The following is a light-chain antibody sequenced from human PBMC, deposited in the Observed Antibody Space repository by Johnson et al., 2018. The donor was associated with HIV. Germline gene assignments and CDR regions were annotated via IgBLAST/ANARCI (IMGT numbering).Light chain of an antibody. CDR3: GTWDSSLNGYV. J-gene: IGLJ1*01. V-gene: IGLV1-51*02. Sequence: QSMLTQPPSVSAAPGQKVTISCSGSSSNIGNNYVSWYQQLPGTAPKLLIYENNKRPSGIPDRFSGSKSGTSATLGITGLQTGDEADYYCGTWDSSLNGYVFGSGTKVTVL. CDR1: SSNIGNNY. CDR2: ENN.